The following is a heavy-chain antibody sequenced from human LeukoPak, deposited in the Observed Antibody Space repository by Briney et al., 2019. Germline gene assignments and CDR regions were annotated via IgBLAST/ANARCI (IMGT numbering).Heavy chain of an antibody. V-gene: IGHV3-7*01. J-gene: IGHJ4*02. D-gene: IGHD3-16*01. CDR2: IKQDGSEK. Sequence: GGSLRLSCAASGFTFSSYWMSWVRQAPGKGLEWVANIKQDGSEKYYVDSVKGRFTISRDNAKNSLYLQMNSLRAEDTAVYYCARELYDYVWGSYVDYWGQGTLVTVSS. CDR3: ARELYDYVWGSYVDY. CDR1: GFTFSSYW.